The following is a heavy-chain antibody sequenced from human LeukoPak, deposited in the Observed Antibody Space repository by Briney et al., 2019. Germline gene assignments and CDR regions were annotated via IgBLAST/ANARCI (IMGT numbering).Heavy chain of an antibody. CDR3: ARYYDILSPPDY. Sequence: PGGSLRLSCAASGFTFSSYWMSWVRQAPGKEREGLANIKQDGSEKYYVDSVKGRFTISRDNAKNSLYLQMNSLRAEDTAVYYCARYYDILSPPDYWGQGTLVTVSS. CDR1: GFTFSSYW. V-gene: IGHV3-7*01. D-gene: IGHD3-9*01. CDR2: IKQDGSEK. J-gene: IGHJ4*02.